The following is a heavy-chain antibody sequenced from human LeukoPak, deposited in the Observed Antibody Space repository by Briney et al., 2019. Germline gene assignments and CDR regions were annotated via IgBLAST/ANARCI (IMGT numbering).Heavy chain of an antibody. V-gene: IGHV3-23*01. J-gene: IGHJ5*02. CDR3: AKEPIAYGDYYNNWFDP. CDR1: GFTFSSYA. CDR2: ISGSGGST. D-gene: IGHD4-17*01. Sequence: QTGGSLRLSCAASGFTFSSYAMSWVRQAPGKGLEWVSAISGSGGSTYYADSVKGRFTISRDNSKNTLYLQMNSLRAEDTAVYYCAKEPIAYGDYYNNWFDPWGQGTLVTVSS.